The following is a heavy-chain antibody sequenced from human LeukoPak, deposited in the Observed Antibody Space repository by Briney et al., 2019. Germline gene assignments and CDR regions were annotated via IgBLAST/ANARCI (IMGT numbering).Heavy chain of an antibody. CDR2: IYYSGSS. CDR3: ARRLRQNLFDP. D-gene: IGHD4-17*01. CDR1: GVSISSDY. V-gene: IGHV4-59*08. Sequence: PWETLSLTCTVSGVSISSDYWRWIRLPPGKGLEWIGYIYYSGSSNYNTSLKSRVTMSVDTSKNQFSLKLTSVTAADTAVYYCARRLRQNLFDPWGQGTLVTVSS. J-gene: IGHJ5*02.